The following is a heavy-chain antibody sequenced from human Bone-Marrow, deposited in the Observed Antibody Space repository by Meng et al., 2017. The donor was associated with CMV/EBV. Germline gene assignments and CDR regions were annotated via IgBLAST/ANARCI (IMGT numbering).Heavy chain of an antibody. J-gene: IGHJ3*02. Sequence: SVKVSCKASGYTFTSYDINWVRQATGQGLEWMGRIIPILGIANYAQKFQGRVTITADKSTSTAYMELSSLRSEDTAVYYCASGVSAYYDFWSGQEYAFDIWGQGTRVTGSS. D-gene: IGHD3-3*01. CDR2: IIPILGIA. CDR3: ASGVSAYYDFWSGQEYAFDI. CDR1: GYTFTSYD. V-gene: IGHV1-69*04.